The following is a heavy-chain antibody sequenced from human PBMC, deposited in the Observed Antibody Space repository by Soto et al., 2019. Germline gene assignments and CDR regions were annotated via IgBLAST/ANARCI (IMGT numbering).Heavy chain of an antibody. J-gene: IGHJ5*02. CDR2: IYYSGST. CDR3: ARGYCSSTSCYHGRNWFDP. Sequence: PSETLSLTCTASGGSVSSGSYYWSWIRQPPGKGLEWIGYIYYSGSTNYNPSLKSRVTISVDTSKNQFSLKLSSVTAADTAVYYCARGYCSSTSCYHGRNWFDPWGQGTLVTVSS. D-gene: IGHD2-2*01. CDR1: GGSVSSGSYY. V-gene: IGHV4-61*01.